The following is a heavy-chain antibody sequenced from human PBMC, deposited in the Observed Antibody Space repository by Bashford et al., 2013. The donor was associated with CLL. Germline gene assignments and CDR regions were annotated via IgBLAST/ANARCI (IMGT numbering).Heavy chain of an antibody. D-gene: IGHD2-15*01. J-gene: IGHJ5*02. Sequence: GGSLRLSCAASEFIVSSNYMTWVRQAPGKGLEWVSVIYTGGTTYYADSVKGRFTISRDDSRNVLHLQMNGLRVEDTAVYYCARDRGSMRFDPWGQGTRVTVSS. CDR1: EFIVSSNY. V-gene: IGHV3-53*01. CDR3: ARDRGSMRFDP. CDR2: IYTGGTT.